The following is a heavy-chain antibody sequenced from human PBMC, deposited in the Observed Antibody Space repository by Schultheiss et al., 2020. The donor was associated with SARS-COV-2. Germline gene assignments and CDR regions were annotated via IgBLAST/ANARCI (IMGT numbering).Heavy chain of an antibody. D-gene: IGHD5-24*01. V-gene: IGHV3-74*01. CDR1: GFPVSGHE. CDR3: ARDHGGYNSLDY. CDR2: LRYDGKKI. Sequence: GGSLRLSCAASGFPVSGHEMSWVRQAPGKGLVWVSRLRYDGKKIDYADSVKGRFTISRDNAKNTLYLQMNSLRAEDTAVYYCARDHGGYNSLDYWGQGTLVTVSS. J-gene: IGHJ4*02.